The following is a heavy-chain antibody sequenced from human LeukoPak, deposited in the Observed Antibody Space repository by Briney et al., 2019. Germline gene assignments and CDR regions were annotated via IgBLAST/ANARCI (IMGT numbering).Heavy chain of an antibody. CDR2: ISSSSSYI. CDR1: GFTFSSYS. J-gene: IGHJ4*02. Sequence: PGGSLRLSCAASGFTFSSYSMNWVRQAPGKGLEWVSSISSSSSYIYYADSVKGRFTISRDNAKNSLYLQMNSLRAEDTAVYYCARDYGGTAMSRGYYFDYWGQGTLVTVSS. D-gene: IGHD5-18*01. V-gene: IGHV3-21*01. CDR3: ARDYGGTAMSRGYYFDY.